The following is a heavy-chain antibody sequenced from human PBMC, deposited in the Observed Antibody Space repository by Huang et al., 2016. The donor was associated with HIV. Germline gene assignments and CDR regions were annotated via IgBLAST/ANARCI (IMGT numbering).Heavy chain of an antibody. Sequence: QLRLQESGSGLVKPSQTLSLTCAVSGASISSGGYSWSWIQQPPGKGLEWIGYISHSGSTYYNPSLKSRVTTSVDKSKNQCSLKLNSLTAADTAVYYCARGDYDTRGYYGWFDPWGQGTLVTVSS. CDR1: GASISSGGYS. CDR2: ISHSGST. J-gene: IGHJ5*02. V-gene: IGHV4-30-2*01. CDR3: ARGDYDTRGYYGWFDP. D-gene: IGHD3-22*01.